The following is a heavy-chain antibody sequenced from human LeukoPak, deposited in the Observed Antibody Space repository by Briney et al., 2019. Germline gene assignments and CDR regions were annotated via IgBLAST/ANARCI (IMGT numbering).Heavy chain of an antibody. CDR2: MSTNGGST. CDR3: VRGVVPAAKGPPRIDY. CDR1: GFTFCSYA. D-gene: IGHD2-2*01. Sequence: GGSLRHFSSDSGFTFCSYAAHWVRQAPGKGLEYVSVMSTNGGSTYYADSVKGRFTISRDNSKNTLYLQMSSLRAEDTAVYYCVRGVVPAAKGPPRIDYGGEGILVTVSS. V-gene: IGHV3-64D*09. J-gene: IGHJ4*02.